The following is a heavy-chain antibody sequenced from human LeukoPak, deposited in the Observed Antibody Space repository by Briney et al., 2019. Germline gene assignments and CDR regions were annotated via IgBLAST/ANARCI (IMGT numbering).Heavy chain of an antibody. CDR3: ARAGGYSYGYD. J-gene: IGHJ4*02. Sequence: GGSLRLSCAASGFTFDDYGMTWIRQAPGKGLEWVSIIYRDGSTYYADSVKGRFTISRDNSENTLYLQMNSLRTEDTAFYYCARAGGYSYGYDWGQGTLVTVSS. CDR1: GFTFDDYG. V-gene: IGHV3-53*01. D-gene: IGHD5-18*01. CDR2: IYRDGST.